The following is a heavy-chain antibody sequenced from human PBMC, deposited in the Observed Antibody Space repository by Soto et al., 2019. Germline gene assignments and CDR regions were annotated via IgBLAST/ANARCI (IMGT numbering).Heavy chain of an antibody. CDR3: ARVLDCGGDCYPYYFDY. CDR2: ISSSSSTI. CDR1: GFTFSSYS. V-gene: IGHV3-48*01. D-gene: IGHD2-21*02. Sequence: GGSLRLSCAASGFTFSSYSMNWVRQAPGKGLEWVSYISSSSSTIYYADSVKGRFTISRDNAKNSLYLQMNSLRAEDTAVYYCARVLDCGGDCYPYYFDYWGQGTLVTVSS. J-gene: IGHJ4*02.